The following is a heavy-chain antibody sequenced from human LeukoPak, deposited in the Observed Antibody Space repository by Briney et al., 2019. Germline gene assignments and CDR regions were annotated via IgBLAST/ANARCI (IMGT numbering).Heavy chain of an antibody. Sequence: PGRSLRLSCAASGFTFSSYAMHWVRQAPGKGLEWVAVISYDGSNKYYADSVKGRFTISRDNSKNTLYLQMNSLRAEDTAVYYCARTPYLEAPAGFDYWGQGTLVTVSS. J-gene: IGHJ4*02. CDR2: ISYDGSNK. CDR3: ARTPYLEAPAGFDY. CDR1: GFTFSSYA. V-gene: IGHV3-30-3*01. D-gene: IGHD1-14*01.